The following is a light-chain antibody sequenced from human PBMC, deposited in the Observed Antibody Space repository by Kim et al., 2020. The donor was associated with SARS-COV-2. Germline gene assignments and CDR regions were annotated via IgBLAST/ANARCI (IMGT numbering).Light chain of an antibody. Sequence: EIVLTQSPATLSLSPGERATLSCRASQSVSNYLAWYQQKPGHAPRLLICDASQRATGIPARFSGSVSGTDFTLTISSLEPEDLAVYYCQYGINFGQGTRLEIK. CDR2: DAS. J-gene: IGKJ5*01. V-gene: IGKV3-11*01. CDR3: QYGIN. CDR1: QSVSNY.